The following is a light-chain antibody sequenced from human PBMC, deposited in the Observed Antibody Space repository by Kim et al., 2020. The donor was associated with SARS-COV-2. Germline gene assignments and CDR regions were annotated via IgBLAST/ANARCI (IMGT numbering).Light chain of an antibody. CDR2: DAS. CDR3: QQRSNWVT. Sequence: EIVLTQSPATLSLYPGERATLSCRASQSVSSYLAWYQQKPDQAPRLLIYDASNGATGIPARFSGSGSGTDFTLTISSLEPEDFAVYYCQQRSNWVTFGQGTRLEIK. J-gene: IGKJ5*01. V-gene: IGKV3-11*01. CDR1: QSVSSY.